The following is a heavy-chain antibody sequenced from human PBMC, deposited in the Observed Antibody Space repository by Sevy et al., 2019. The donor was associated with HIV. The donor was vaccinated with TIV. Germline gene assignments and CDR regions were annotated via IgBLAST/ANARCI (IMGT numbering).Heavy chain of an antibody. J-gene: IGHJ4*02. V-gene: IGHV3-21*01. CDR3: ASLAGIAVDY. Sequence: GGSLRLSCAASGFTFSSYSMNWVRQAPGKGLEWVSSISSSSSYIYYTDSVKGRFTISRDNAKNSLYLQMNSLRAEDTAVYYCASLAGIAVDYWGQGTLVTVSS. D-gene: IGHD6-19*01. CDR1: GFTFSSYS. CDR2: ISSSSSYI.